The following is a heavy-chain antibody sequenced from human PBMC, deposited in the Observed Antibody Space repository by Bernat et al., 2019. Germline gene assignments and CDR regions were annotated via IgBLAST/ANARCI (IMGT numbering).Heavy chain of an antibody. CDR1: GFTFSSYS. CDR2: ISSSGSYI. V-gene: IGHV3-21*01. D-gene: IGHD6-19*01. J-gene: IGHJ4*02. Sequence: EVQLVESGGGLVTPGGSLRLSCAASGFTFSSYSMNWVRQAPGKGLEWVSSISSSGSYIYYADSVKGRFTISRDNAKNSLYLQMNSLRAEDSAVYYCARVAGASWDYWGQGTLVTVSS. CDR3: ARVAGASWDY.